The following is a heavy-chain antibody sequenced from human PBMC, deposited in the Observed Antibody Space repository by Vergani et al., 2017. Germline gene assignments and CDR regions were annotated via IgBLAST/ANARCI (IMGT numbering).Heavy chain of an antibody. CDR3: ARAGLPFYAFYMDV. V-gene: IGHV4-31*03. CDR2: IYHTGTT. J-gene: IGHJ6*03. D-gene: IGHD2/OR15-2a*01. CDR1: GDSIRSGVYY. Sequence: QVQLQESGPGLVKPSQTLSLTCTVSGDSIRSGVYYWGWIRQHPGQGLEWIGYIYHTGTTYYNPSLRGRINISVDTSKNQLSLKLTSVTAADTAVYFCARAGLPFYAFYMDVWGKGTTVTVSS.